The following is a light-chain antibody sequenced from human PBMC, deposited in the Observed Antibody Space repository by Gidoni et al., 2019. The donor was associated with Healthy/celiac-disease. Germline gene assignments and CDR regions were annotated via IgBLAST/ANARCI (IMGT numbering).Light chain of an antibody. J-gene: IGLJ2*01. CDR1: KLGDKY. V-gene: IGLV3-1*01. Sequence: SYDLTPPPSVSVSPGQTASITCSGDKLGDKYACWYQQKPGQSPVLVIYQDSKRPSGIPERFSGSNSGNTATLTISGTQAMDEADYYCQAWDSSTYVVFGGGTKLTVL. CDR2: QDS. CDR3: QAWDSSTYVV.